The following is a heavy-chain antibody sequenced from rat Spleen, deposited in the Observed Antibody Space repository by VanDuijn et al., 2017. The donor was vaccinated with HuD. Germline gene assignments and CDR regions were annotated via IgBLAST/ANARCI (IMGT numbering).Heavy chain of an antibody. CDR2: ISTSGGST. D-gene: IGHD1-10*01. CDR1: GFTFTNYD. CDR3: TRDSLFSYNNYWYFDF. J-gene: IGHJ1*01. V-gene: IGHV5-27*01. Sequence: EVQLVESGGGLVQPGRSLKLSCAASGFTFTNYDMAWVRQAPTKGLEWIASISTSGGSTYYRDSVKGRFTIARDNAKSTLYLQMNSLRSEDTATYYCTRDSLFSYNNYWYFDFWGPGTMVTVSS.